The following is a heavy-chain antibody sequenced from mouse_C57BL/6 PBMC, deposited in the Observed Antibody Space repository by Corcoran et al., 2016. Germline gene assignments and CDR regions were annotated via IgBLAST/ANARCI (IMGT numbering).Heavy chain of an antibody. CDR1: GYTFTDYY. D-gene: IGHD1-1*01. Sequence: EVQLQQSGPELVKPGASVKISCKASGYTFTDYYMNWVKQSHGKSLEWIGDINPNNGGTSYNQKFKGKATLTVDKSSSTAYMELRSLTSEDSAVYYCARPFITTVGYAMDYWGQGTSVTVSS. CDR3: ARPFITTVGYAMDY. CDR2: INPNNGGT. J-gene: IGHJ4*01. V-gene: IGHV1-26*01.